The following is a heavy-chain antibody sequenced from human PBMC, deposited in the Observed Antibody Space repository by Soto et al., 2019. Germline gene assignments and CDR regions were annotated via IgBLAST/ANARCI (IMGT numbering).Heavy chain of an antibody. Sequence: QVQLVQSGAEVKKPGASVKVSCKASGYTFTRYDINWVRQAPGQGLEWMGWTNPKSGYTGSAQKFQGRITMTRDSSISTAYMELNSLRSEDTAVYYCARTDGDPDYWGQGTLVTVSS. D-gene: IGHD4-17*01. V-gene: IGHV1-8*01. CDR1: GYTFTRYD. CDR3: ARTDGDPDY. J-gene: IGHJ4*02. CDR2: TNPKSGYT.